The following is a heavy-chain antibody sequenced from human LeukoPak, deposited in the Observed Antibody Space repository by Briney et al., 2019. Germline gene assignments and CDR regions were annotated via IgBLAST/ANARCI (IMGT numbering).Heavy chain of an antibody. Sequence: GGPLRLSCAASGFTFSSYAMSWVRQAPGKGLEWVSAISGSGGSTYYADSVKGRFTISRDNSKNTLYLQMNSLRAEDTAVYYCAKDRGSIQLPFDYWGQGTLVTVSS. V-gene: IGHV3-23*01. CDR2: ISGSGGST. D-gene: IGHD5-18*01. J-gene: IGHJ4*02. CDR1: GFTFSSYA. CDR3: AKDRGSIQLPFDY.